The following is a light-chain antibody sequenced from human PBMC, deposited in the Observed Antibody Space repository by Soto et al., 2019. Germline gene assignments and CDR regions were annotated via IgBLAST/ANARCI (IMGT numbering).Light chain of an antibody. V-gene: IGKV3-15*01. CDR3: QHYDSWPPWT. CDR2: GAY. Sequence: EIVMTQSPATLSVSPGERATLSCRASPSVNSKLAWYQQKPGQAPRLLIYGAYLRATGIPDRFSGGGSGTKFTVTINSLQAECFAVCYCQHYDSWPPWTFCQGTKVESK. J-gene: IGKJ1*01. CDR1: PSVNSK.